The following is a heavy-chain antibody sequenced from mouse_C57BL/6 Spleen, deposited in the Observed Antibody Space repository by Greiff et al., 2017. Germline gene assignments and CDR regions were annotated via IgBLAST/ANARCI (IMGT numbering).Heavy chain of an antibody. CDR1: GFTFSNYW. Sequence: EVKLVESGGGLVQPGGSMKLSCVASGFTFSNYWMNWVRQSPEKGLEWVAQIRLKSDNYATHYAESVKGRFTISRDDSKSSVYLQMNNLRAEDTGIYYCTNYYEAWFAYWGQGTLVTVSA. CDR2: IRLKSDNYAT. J-gene: IGHJ3*01. CDR3: TNYYEAWFAY. V-gene: IGHV6-3*01. D-gene: IGHD1-1*01.